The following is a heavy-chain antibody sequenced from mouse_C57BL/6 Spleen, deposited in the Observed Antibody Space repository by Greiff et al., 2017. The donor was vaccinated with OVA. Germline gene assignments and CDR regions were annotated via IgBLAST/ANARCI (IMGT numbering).Heavy chain of an antibody. V-gene: IGHV1-61*01. CDR2: IYPSDSET. D-gene: IGHD3-1*01. J-gene: IGHJ2*01. CDR1: GYTFTSYW. Sequence: QVQLQQSGAELVRPGSSVKLSCKASGYTFTSYWMDWVKQRPGQGLEWIGNIYPSDSETHYNQKFKDKATLTVDKSSSTAYMQLSSLTSEDSAVYYCARETDSGYFDYWGQGTTLTVSS. CDR3: ARETDSGYFDY.